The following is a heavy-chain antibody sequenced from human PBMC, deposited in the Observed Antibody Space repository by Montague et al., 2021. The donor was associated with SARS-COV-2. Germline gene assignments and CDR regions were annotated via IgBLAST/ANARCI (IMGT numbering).Heavy chain of an antibody. J-gene: IGHJ4*02. V-gene: IGHV3-33*06. CDR2: IWYDGSNK. D-gene: IGHD1-26*01. CDR1: GFTFSSYG. CDR3: AKGRRAEGATIDY. Sequence: SLRLSCAASGFTFSSYGMHWVRQAPGKGLEWVAVIWYDGSNKYYADSVKGRFTISRDNSKNTLYLQMNSLRAEDTAVFYCAKGRRAEGATIDYWGQGTLVTVSS.